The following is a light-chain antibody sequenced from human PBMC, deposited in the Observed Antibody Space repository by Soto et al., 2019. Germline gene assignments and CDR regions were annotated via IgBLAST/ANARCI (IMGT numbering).Light chain of an antibody. Sequence: EIVLTQSPGTLSLSPGERATLSCRASQSVSSYLAWYQQKRGQAPRLLISGASSRATGIPDTFSGSGSGTDFTLTISRLEPEDFAFYYCLQYASTPGNFGGGTKVEIK. CDR2: GAS. CDR1: QSVSSY. CDR3: LQYASTPGN. V-gene: IGKV3-20*01. J-gene: IGKJ4*01.